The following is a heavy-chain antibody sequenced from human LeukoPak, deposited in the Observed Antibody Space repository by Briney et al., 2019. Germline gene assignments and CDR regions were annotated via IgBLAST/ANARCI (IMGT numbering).Heavy chain of an antibody. V-gene: IGHV3-66*01. Sequence: GGSLRLSCAASGVTVSSSHMNWVRQAPGKGLEWVSVIYSGGTTYYGDSVKGRFTISRDNSKNTVYLQMNSVGVEDTAVYYCAAGRVFDYWGQGTLVTVS. J-gene: IGHJ4*02. CDR2: IYSGGTT. CDR3: AAGRVFDY. CDR1: GVTVSSSH.